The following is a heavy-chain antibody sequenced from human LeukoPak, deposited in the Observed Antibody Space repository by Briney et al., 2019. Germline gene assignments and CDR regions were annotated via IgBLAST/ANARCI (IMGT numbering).Heavy chain of an antibody. Sequence: GGSLRLSCAASGFTVSSNYMSWVRQAPGKGLEWVSLIYSGGSTYYADSVKGRFTISRDDSKNSLYLQMNSLKTEDTAVYYCARDTSGSPDDYWGQGTLVTVSS. J-gene: IGHJ4*02. V-gene: IGHV3-66*01. D-gene: IGHD5-12*01. CDR1: GFTVSSNY. CDR2: IYSGGST. CDR3: ARDTSGSPDDY.